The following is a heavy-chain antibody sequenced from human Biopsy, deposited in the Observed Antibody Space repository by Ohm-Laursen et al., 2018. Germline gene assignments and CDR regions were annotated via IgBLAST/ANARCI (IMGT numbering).Heavy chain of an antibody. Sequence: SVTVSCQTSGYTFINYGINWVRLATGHGPEWMGWMNTKSCKTGYEQKFRGRVTMTSDTSISTAYMELSSLGSEHSAAYYCARAVRNQLVSEYWGQGTLVTVSS. J-gene: IGHJ4*02. V-gene: IGHV1-8*02. D-gene: IGHD1-1*01. CDR2: MNTKSCKT. CDR1: GYTFINYG. CDR3: ARAVRNQLVSEY.